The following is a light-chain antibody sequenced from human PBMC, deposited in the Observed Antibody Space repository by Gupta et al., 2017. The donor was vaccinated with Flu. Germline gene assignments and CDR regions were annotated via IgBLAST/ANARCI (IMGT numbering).Light chain of an antibody. Sequence: GERVKITCQGDRIRSYYASWYQQKPGQAPVLVVYGKNNRPSGIPDRFSGSRSGNTASLTITGAQAEDEADYYCTSRGRSGAKYVFGTGTTVTV. CDR3: TSRGRSGAKYV. V-gene: IGLV3-19*01. J-gene: IGLJ1*01. CDR1: RIRSYY. CDR2: GKN.